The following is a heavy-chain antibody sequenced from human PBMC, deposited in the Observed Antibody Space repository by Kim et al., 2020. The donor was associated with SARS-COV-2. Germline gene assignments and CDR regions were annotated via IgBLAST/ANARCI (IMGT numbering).Heavy chain of an antibody. V-gene: IGHV1-2*06. Sequence: ASVKVSCKASGYTFTGYYMHWVRQAPGQGLEWMGRINPNSGGTNYAQKFQGRVTMTRDTSISTAYMELSSLRSDDTAVYYCARDLPPEVTIFGVVIREYYFDYWGDGTLVPVS. D-gene: IGHD3-3*01. CDR1: GYTFTGYY. CDR2: INPNSGGT. J-gene: IGHJ4*01. CDR3: ARDLPPEVTIFGVVIREYYFDY.